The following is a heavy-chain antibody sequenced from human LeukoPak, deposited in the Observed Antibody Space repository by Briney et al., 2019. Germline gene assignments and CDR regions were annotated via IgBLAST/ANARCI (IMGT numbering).Heavy chain of an antibody. J-gene: IGHJ4*02. V-gene: IGHV3-48*01. CDR3: AREQDSSSWYSE. Sequence: PGGSLRLSCAASGFTFSSYSMNWVRQAPGKGLEWVSYISSSSSTIYYADSVKGRFTISRDNAKNSLYLQMNSLRAEDTAVYYWAREQDSSSWYSEWGPGTLVNGSS. CDR1: GFTFSSYS. CDR2: ISSSSSTI. D-gene: IGHD6-13*01.